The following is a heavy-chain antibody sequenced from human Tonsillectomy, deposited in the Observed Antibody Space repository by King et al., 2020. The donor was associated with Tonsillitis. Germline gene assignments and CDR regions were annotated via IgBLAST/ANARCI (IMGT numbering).Heavy chain of an antibody. CDR3: TTEGTYYYGSGVDY. V-gene: IGHV3-15*07. CDR1: GFTFSNAW. CDR2: IKSNIDGGTT. D-gene: IGHD3-10*01. Sequence: EVQLVESGGGLVKPGGSLRLSCAASGFTFSNAWMNWVRQAPGKGLEWVGHIKSNIDGGTTDYAAPVKGRFTISRDDSKNTLYLQVNSLKTEDTAVYYCTTEGTYYYGSGVDYWGQGTLVTVSS. J-gene: IGHJ4*02.